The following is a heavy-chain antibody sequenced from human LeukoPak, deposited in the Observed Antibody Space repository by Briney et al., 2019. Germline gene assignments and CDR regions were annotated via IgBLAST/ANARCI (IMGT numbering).Heavy chain of an antibody. CDR2: IIPISGIA. D-gene: IGHD6-6*01. V-gene: IGHV1-69*04. CDR1: GGTFSSYA. J-gene: IGHJ5*02. Sequence: SVKVSCKASGGTFSSYAISWVRQAPGQGLEWMGRIIPISGIANYAQKFQGRVTITADKSTSTAYMELSSLRSEDTAVYYCARASSAEQLVTAWGQGTLVTVSS. CDR3: ARASSAEQLVTA.